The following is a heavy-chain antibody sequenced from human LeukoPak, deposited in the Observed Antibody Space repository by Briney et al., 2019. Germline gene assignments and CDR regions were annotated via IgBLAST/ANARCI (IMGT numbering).Heavy chain of an antibody. CDR2: IYYSGST. Sequence: SETLSLTCTVSGGSISSHYWSWIRQPPGKGLEWIGYIYYSGSTYYNPSLKSRVTISVDTSKNQFSLKLSSVTAADTAVYYCARISITMEEANWFDPWGQGTLVTVSS. D-gene: IGHD3-10*01. V-gene: IGHV4-59*06. CDR1: GGSISSHY. CDR3: ARISITMEEANWFDP. J-gene: IGHJ5*02.